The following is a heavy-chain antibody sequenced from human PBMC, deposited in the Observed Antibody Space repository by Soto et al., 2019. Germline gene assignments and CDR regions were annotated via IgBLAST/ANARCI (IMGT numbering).Heavy chain of an antibody. CDR1: GFNFSTYW. D-gene: IGHD1-26*01. CDR3: TRDGGGRYYGGFDN. Sequence: EVRLVESGGDLVQPGGSLRLSCATSGFNFSTYWLHWVRQVPGKGVVWVSRINSDGTITDYADSGKGRFTISRDNAKKTLYLDMNSLRADDTAVYYCTRDGGGRYYGGFDNWGQGTLVTVSS. CDR2: INSDGTIT. V-gene: IGHV3-74*01. J-gene: IGHJ4*02.